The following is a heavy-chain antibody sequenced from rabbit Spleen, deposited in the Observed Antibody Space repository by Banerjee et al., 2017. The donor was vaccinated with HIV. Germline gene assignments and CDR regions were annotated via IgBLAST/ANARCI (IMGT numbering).Heavy chain of an antibody. CDR2: IDGGSSGST. J-gene: IGHJ4*02. CDR3: ARDFDV. CDR1: GFSFSSSYY. V-gene: IGHV1S45*01. Sequence: QEQLEESGGDLVKPEGSLTLTCTASGFSFSSSYYMCWVRQAPEKGLEWIACIDGGSSGSTYDATWAKGRFTISRTSSTTVDLKMTSLTAADTATYFCARDFDVWGQGTLVTVS.